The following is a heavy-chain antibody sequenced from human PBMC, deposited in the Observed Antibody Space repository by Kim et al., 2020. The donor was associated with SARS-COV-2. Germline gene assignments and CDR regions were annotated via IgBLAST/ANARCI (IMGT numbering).Heavy chain of an antibody. J-gene: IGHJ4*01. CDR3: ARVMITFGGVIALFDY. CDR1: GGSISSSSYY. CDR2: IYYSGST. Sequence: SETLSLTCTVSGGSISSSSYYWGWIRQPPGKGLEWIGSIYYSGSTYYNPSLKSRVTISVDTSKNQFSLKLSSVTAADTAVYYCARVMITFGGVIALFDY. V-gene: IGHV4-39*07. D-gene: IGHD3-16*02.